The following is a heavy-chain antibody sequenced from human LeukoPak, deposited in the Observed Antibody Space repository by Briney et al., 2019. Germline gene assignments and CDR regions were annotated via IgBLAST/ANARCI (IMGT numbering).Heavy chain of an antibody. V-gene: IGHV3-23*01. D-gene: IGHD3-22*01. CDR3: AKRGVVIRVILVGFHKEAYYFDS. CDR1: GITLSNYA. Sequence: QSGGSLRLSCAVSGITLSNYAMTWVRQAPGKGLEWVAGISGSGGGTNYADSVKGRFTISRDNYKNTLYLQMNSLGAEDTAVYFCAKRGVVIRVILVGFHKEAYYFDSWGQGALVTVSS. CDR2: ISGSGGGT. J-gene: IGHJ4*02.